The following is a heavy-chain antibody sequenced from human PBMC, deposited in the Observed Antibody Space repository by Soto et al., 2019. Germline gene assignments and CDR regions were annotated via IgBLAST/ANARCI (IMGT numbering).Heavy chain of an antibody. Sequence: QVQLQQWGAGLLKPSETLSLTCAVYGGSFSGYYWTWIRQPPGTGLGWIGEINHSGSTNYNPSLKXXVTLSLHTSKNQFSLKLTSVTAADTAVYYCARDKITGLFDYWGQGTLVTVSS. CDR3: ARDKITGLFDY. CDR2: INHSGST. D-gene: IGHD2-8*02. CDR1: GGSFSGYY. J-gene: IGHJ4*02. V-gene: IGHV4-34*01.